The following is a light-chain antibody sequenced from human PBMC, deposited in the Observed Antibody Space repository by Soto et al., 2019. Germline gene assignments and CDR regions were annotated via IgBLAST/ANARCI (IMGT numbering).Light chain of an antibody. Sequence: QSVLTQPPSASGTPGQRVTISCSGGSSNIGSNYVSWYQQLPGTAPKLLIYRNDARPSGVPDRFSGSKSGTSASLAISGLRSEDEGIYNCAAWDDSLSGPVFGGGTQLTVL. CDR1: SSNIGSNY. CDR2: RND. J-gene: IGLJ7*01. V-gene: IGLV1-47*01. CDR3: AAWDDSLSGPV.